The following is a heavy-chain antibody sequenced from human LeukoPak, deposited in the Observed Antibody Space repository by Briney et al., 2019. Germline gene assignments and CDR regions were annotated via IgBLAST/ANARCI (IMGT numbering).Heavy chain of an antibody. V-gene: IGHV4-59*01. CDR2: IYYSGST. CDR3: AGGXXSFDYXDNXFDP. D-gene: IGHD4-17*01. Sequence: XTXXGGSIXSYYWSWIRQPPGKGLEWIGYIYYSGSTNYNPSLKSRVTISVETSKNQFSLKLSSVTAADKAVYYCAGGXXSFDYXDNXFDPWGQGXLVTVSS. J-gene: IGHJ5*02. CDR1: GGSIXSYY.